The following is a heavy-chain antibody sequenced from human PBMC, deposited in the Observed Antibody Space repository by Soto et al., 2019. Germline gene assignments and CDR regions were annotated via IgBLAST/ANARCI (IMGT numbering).Heavy chain of an antibody. V-gene: IGHV4-59*01. D-gene: IGHD3-9*01. J-gene: IGHJ5*02. Sequence: QVQLQESGPGLVKPSEPLSLTCTVSGGSISSYYWSWIRQPPGKGLEWIGYIYYSGSTNYNPSLKSRGTISVDTSKSQFSLKLSSVTAADTAVYYCARVVCYDMCGPFDPWGQGTLVTVSS. CDR1: GGSISSYY. CDR3: ARVVCYDMCGPFDP. CDR2: IYYSGST.